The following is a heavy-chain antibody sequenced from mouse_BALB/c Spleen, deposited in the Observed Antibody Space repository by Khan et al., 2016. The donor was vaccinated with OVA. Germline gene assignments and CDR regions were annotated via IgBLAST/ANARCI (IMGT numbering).Heavy chain of an antibody. D-gene: IGHD2-4*01. Sequence: VRLQQSGPGLVKPSQSLSLTCTVTGYSITSEYTWNWIRQFPGNKLEWMGFISYSGNTRYNPSLKSRISITRDTSKNQFFLQLNSVTSEDTATYYGARKDYYDYDPFPYWGQGTLVTVSA. CDR3: ARKDYYDYDPFPY. J-gene: IGHJ3*01. CDR2: ISYSGNT. V-gene: IGHV3-2*02. CDR1: GYSITSEYT.